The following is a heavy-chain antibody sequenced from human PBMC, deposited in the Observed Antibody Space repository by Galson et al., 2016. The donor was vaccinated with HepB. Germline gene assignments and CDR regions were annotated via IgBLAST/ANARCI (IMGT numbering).Heavy chain of an antibody. D-gene: IGHD1-26*01. V-gene: IGHV4-39*01. CDR1: GGSISISSYY. CDR2: IGHSGST. CDR3: ARSGSYYFWFDP. Sequence: ETLSLTCTVSGGSISISSYYWGWIRQPPGKGLEWIGSIGHSGSTYYNPSLKSRATITIDTSKNQFSLKVNSVTAADTAVYYCARSGSYYFWFDPWGQGTLVTVSS. J-gene: IGHJ5*02.